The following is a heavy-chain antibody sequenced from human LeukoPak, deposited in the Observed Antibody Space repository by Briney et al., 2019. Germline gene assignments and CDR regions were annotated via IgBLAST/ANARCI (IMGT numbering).Heavy chain of an antibody. J-gene: IGHJ4*02. V-gene: IGHV4-61*01. D-gene: IGHD5-18*01. CDR3: ASSGYSYGHRAPFDY. CDR2: IYYSGST. Sequence: SETLSLTCTVSGGSISSGSYYWSWIRQPPGKGLEWIGYIYYSGSTNYNPSLKSRVTISVDTSKNQFSLKLSSVTAADTAVYYCASSGYSYGHRAPFDYWGQGTLVTVSS. CDR1: GGSISSGSYY.